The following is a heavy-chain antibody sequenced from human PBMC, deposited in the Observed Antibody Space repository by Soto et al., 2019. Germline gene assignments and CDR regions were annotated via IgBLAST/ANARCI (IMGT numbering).Heavy chain of an antibody. CDR1: GFTFNYYG. CDR2: IWYDGSEK. CDR3: ARVVSCGGDCSPYFDY. J-gene: IGHJ4*02. V-gene: IGHV3-33*01. Sequence: GGSLRLSCAASGFTFNYYGMHWVRQAPGKGLEWVAVIWYDGSEKYYADSVKGRFSISRDNSKNTLYLQMDSLRAEDTAVYYCARVVSCGGDCSPYFDYWGQGALVTVSS. D-gene: IGHD2-21*02.